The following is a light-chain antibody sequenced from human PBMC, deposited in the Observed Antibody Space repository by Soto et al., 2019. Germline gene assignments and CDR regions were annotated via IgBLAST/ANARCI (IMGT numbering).Light chain of an antibody. Sequence: AIRMTQSPSSFSASTGDRVTITCRASQGISSYLAWYQQKPGKAPKILIYAASTLQSGVPSRFSGSGSGSDFTLTISCLQSEDFATYYWQQYYSYPRTFGGGTKVEIK. CDR1: QGISSY. J-gene: IGKJ4*01. CDR2: AAS. CDR3: QQYYSYPRT. V-gene: IGKV1-8*01.